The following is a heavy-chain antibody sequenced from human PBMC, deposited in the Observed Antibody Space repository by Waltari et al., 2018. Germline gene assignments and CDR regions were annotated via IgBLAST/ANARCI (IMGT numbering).Heavy chain of an antibody. Sequence: QVQLVESGGGVVQPGRSLRLSCAASGFTFSSYAMHWVRQAPGKGLEWVAGISYDGSNKYYVDSVKGRFTISRDNSKNTLYLQMNSLRAEDTAVYYCARDRSKWELLLPFDYWGQGTLVTVSS. CDR1: GFTFSSYA. CDR3: ARDRSKWELLLPFDY. CDR2: ISYDGSNK. J-gene: IGHJ4*02. V-gene: IGHV3-30-3*01. D-gene: IGHD1-26*01.